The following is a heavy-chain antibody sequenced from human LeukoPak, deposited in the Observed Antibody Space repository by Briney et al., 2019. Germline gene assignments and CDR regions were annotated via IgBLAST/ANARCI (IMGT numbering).Heavy chain of an antibody. V-gene: IGHV1-2*02. J-gene: IGHJ6*03. CDR3: ARDSSSRSPSMDV. Sequence: ASVKVSCKASGYTFTGYYMHWVRQAPGQGLEWMGWINPNSGGTNYAQRFQGGVTMTRDTSISTAYMELSRLRSDDTAVYYCARDSSSRSPSMDVWGKGTTVTISS. CDR2: INPNSGGT. D-gene: IGHD2-2*01. CDR1: GYTFTGYY.